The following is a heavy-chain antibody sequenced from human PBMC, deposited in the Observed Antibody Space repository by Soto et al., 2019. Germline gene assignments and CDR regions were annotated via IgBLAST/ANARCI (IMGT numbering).Heavy chain of an antibody. CDR3: ASPTSIAAAYYGMDV. V-gene: IGHV1-8*01. CDR1: GYTFTSYD. CDR2: MNPNSGNT. J-gene: IGHJ6*02. Sequence: QVQLVQSGAEVKKPGASVKVSCTASGYTFTSYDINWVRQATGQGLEWMGWMNPNSGNTGYAQKFQGRVTMTRNTSLSTAYMELSSLRSEDTAVYYCASPTSIAAAYYGMDVWGQGTTVTVSS. D-gene: IGHD6-13*01.